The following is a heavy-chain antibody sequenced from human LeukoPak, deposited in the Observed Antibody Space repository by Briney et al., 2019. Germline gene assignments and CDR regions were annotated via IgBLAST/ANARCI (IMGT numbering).Heavy chain of an antibody. D-gene: IGHD3-22*01. CDR2: IYHSGST. CDR3: ARDSSGYYFDY. Sequence: SETLSLTCTVSGYSISSGYYWGWIRQPPGKGLEWIGSIYHSGSTYYNPSLKSRVTISVDTSKNQFSLKLSSVTAADTAVYYCARDSSGYYFDYWGQGTLVTVSS. V-gene: IGHV4-38-2*02. J-gene: IGHJ4*02. CDR1: GYSISSGYY.